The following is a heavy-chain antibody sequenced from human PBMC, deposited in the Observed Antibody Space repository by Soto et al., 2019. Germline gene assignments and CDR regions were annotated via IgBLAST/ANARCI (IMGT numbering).Heavy chain of an antibody. CDR1: GFTFSSYG. D-gene: IGHD6-13*01. V-gene: IGHV3-33*01. Sequence: GGSLRLSCAASGFTFSSYGMHWVRQAPGKGLEWVAVIWYDGSKIYYADSVKGRFTISRDNSKSTLYLQMNSLRAEDTAVYYCARPLEQHQLGFGMDVWGQGSPVTVAS. CDR2: IWYDGSKI. J-gene: IGHJ6*01. CDR3: ARPLEQHQLGFGMDV.